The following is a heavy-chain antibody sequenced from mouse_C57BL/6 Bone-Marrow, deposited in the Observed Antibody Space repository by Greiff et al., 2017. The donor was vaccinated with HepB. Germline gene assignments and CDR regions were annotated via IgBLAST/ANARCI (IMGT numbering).Heavy chain of an antibody. CDR1: GYTFTSYW. CDR3: ARPYYYGSRGAWFAY. Sequence: VQLQQPGAELVMPGASVKLSCKASGYTFTSYWMHWVKQRPGQGLEWIGEIDPSDSYTNYNQKFKGKSTLTVDKSSSTAYMQLSSLTSEDSAVYYCARPYYYGSRGAWFAYWGQGTLVTVSA. D-gene: IGHD1-1*01. CDR2: IDPSDSYT. J-gene: IGHJ3*01. V-gene: IGHV1-69*01.